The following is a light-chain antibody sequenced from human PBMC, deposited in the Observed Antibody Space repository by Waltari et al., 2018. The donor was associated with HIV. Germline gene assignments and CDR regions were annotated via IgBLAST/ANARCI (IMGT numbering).Light chain of an antibody. J-gene: IGKJ1*01. CDR3: HKYDSAPRT. V-gene: IGKV1-27*01. CDR1: QGISNY. Sequence: DIQMTQSPSSLSASVGDRVTLTCRASQGISNYLAWYQQKPGKVPKLLIYAASTLQSAVPARFSGSGSGTDFTLTISSLQPEDVATYYCHKYDSAPRTFGQGTKVEIK. CDR2: AAS.